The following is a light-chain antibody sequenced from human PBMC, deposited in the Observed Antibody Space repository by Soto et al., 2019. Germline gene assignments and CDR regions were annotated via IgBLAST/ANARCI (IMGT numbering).Light chain of an antibody. J-gene: IGKJ5*01. CDR3: QQYGNSPTT. CDR1: ESVRHY. CDR2: DAS. V-gene: IGKV3-11*01. Sequence: VMTQSPATLSVSPGERATLSCRASESVRHYVAWYQQKPAQDPRLLIYDASNRATGIPARFSGSGSGTHLTITVSRLEPEDFAVYYCQQYGNSPTTFGQGTRLEIK.